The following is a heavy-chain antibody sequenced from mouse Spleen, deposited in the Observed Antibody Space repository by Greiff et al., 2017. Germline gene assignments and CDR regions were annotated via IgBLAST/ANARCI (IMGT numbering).Heavy chain of an antibody. CDR3: ARDYGSSLAY. Sequence: DVQLQESGPELVKPGASVKISCKASGYSFTGYYMNWVKQSPEKSLEWIGEINPSTGGTTYNQKFKAKATLTVDKSSSTAYMQLKSLTSEDSAVYYCARDYGSSLAYWGQGTLVTVSA. CDR1: GYSFTGYY. CDR2: INPSTGGT. V-gene: IGHV1-42*01. J-gene: IGHJ3*01. D-gene: IGHD1-1*01.